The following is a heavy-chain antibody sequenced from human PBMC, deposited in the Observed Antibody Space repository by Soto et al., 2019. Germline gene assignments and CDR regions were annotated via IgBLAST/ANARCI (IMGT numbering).Heavy chain of an antibody. CDR2: INPKSGGT. CDR3: ARGDSTDCSNGVCSFFYNHDMDV. V-gene: IGHV1-2*04. J-gene: IGHJ6*02. Sequence: ASVKVSCKASGYSFTDYHIHWVRQAPGQGLEWLGRINPKSGGTSTAQKFQGWVTMTTDTSISTASMELTRLTSDNTAIYYCARGDSTDCSNGVCSFFYNHDMDVWGQGTTVTVSS. D-gene: IGHD2-8*01. CDR1: GYSFTDYH.